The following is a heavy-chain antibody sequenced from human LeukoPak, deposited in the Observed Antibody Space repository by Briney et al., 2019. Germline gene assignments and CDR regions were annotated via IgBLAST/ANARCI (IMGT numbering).Heavy chain of an antibody. CDR3: ARAYSSSWYFNWFGP. CDR2: IDPKSGGT. Sequence: ASVRVSCKTSGYIFIGYYMHWVRQAPGQGLEWMGWIDPKSGGTKYAQKFQGRVTMTRDMSINTAYMDLRRLKSDDTAVYYCARAYSSSWYFNWFGPWGQGTLVTVSS. J-gene: IGHJ5*02. CDR1: GYIFIGYY. D-gene: IGHD6-13*01. V-gene: IGHV1-2*02.